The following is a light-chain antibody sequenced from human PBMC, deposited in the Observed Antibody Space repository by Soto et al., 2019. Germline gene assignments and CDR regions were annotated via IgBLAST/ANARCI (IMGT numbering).Light chain of an antibody. CDR3: SSYTRSSTPWV. Sequence: QSALTQPASVSGSPGQSITISCTGTSSDVGGYHYVSWYQQYPAKAPKLLIYDVSSRPSGVSNRFSGSKSGNTASLTISGLQAEDEADYYCSSYTRSSTPWVFGGGTKLTVL. V-gene: IGLV2-14*01. CDR1: SSDVGGYHY. J-gene: IGLJ3*02. CDR2: DVS.